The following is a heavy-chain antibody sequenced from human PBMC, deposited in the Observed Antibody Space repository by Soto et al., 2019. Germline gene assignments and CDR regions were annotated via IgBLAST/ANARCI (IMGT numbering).Heavy chain of an antibody. V-gene: IGHV1-8*01. CDR3: ARVRSYYYGSGSYLDY. Sequence: QVQLVQSGAEVKKPGASVKVSCKASGYTFTSYDINWVRQATGQGLEWMGWMNPNSGNTGYAQKFQGRVTMTRNTSISTAYRELSSLRSEDTAVYYCARVRSYYYGSGSYLDYWGQGTLVTVSS. J-gene: IGHJ4*02. CDR2: MNPNSGNT. D-gene: IGHD3-10*01. CDR1: GYTFTSYD.